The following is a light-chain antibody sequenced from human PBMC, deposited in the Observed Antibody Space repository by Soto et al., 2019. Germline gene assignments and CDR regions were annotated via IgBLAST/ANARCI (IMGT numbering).Light chain of an antibody. J-gene: IGKJ5*01. CDR3: QQYGSSTLFT. CDR1: QSVSSSY. Sequence: EIVLTQSPGTLSLSPGERATLSCRASQSVSSSYLAWYQQKPGQAPRLLIYGASSRATGLPDRVSGRGSGTDFSLTLSTLEPEDFSVYYCQQYGSSTLFTFGQGTRREI. V-gene: IGKV3-20*01. CDR2: GAS.